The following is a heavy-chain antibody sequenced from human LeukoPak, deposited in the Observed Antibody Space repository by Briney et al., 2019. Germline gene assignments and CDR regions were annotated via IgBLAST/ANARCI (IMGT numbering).Heavy chain of an antibody. D-gene: IGHD2/OR15-2a*01. CDR1: GFPFSDFD. J-gene: IGHJ4*02. CDR2: IKTRTESYDI. CDR3: RQRVCNSFKSFSFDY. Sequence: GGSLRLSCVASGFPFSDFDVHWVRQASGEGLEWVGRIKTRTESYDIAYAASVKGRFTISRDDSTNTAYLQMDSLRTEDTAVYYCRQRVCNSFKSFSFDYWGQGILVTVSS. V-gene: IGHV3-73*01.